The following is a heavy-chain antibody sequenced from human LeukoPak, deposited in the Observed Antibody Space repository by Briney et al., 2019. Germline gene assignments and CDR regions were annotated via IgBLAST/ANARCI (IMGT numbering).Heavy chain of an antibody. J-gene: IGHJ4*02. D-gene: IGHD5-24*01. CDR2: ISGDAVSS. V-gene: IGHV3-43*02. Sequence: PGGSLRLSCAASGFMFDDYAMHWVRQVPGRGLEWVSLISGDAVSSFYADSVRGRFTISRDNNNNSLSLQMHSLKSEDTAFYYCAREQFSHTSNFFDNWGQGILVTVSS. CDR1: GFMFDDYA. CDR3: AREQFSHTSNFFDN.